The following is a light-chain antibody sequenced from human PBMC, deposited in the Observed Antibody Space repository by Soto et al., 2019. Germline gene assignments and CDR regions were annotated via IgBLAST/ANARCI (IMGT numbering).Light chain of an antibody. CDR1: RSDVGAYNY. CDR3: SSFTSRFTFV. CDR2: EVT. V-gene: IGLV2-14*01. Sequence: QSVLTQPASVSGSPGQSIAISCTGTRSDVGAYNYVSWYQQHPGKAPKLMISEVTNRPSGVSDRFSGSKPGNTASLTISGLQAEDEADYYCSSFTSRFTFVFGTGTRSPS. J-gene: IGLJ1*01.